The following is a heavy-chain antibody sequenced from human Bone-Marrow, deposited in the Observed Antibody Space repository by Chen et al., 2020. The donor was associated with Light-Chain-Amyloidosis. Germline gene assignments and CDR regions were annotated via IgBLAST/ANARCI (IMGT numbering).Heavy chain of an antibody. J-gene: IGHJ4*02. Sequence: QVQLVQSGAEVKKPGSSVKVSCKASGGTFSSYTISWVLQAPGQGLEWMGRIIPILGIANYGQKFQGRVTITADKSTSTAYMGLSSLRSEYTAVYYCARSRRLYSSSWPMYYFDYWGQGTLVTVSS. V-gene: IGHV1-69*02. CDR1: GGTFSSYT. CDR3: ARSRRLYSSSWPMYYFDY. CDR2: IIPILGIA. D-gene: IGHD6-13*01.